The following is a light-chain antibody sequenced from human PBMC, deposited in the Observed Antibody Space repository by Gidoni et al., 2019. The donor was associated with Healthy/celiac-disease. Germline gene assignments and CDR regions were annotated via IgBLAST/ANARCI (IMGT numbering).Light chain of an antibody. V-gene: IGKV3-15*01. J-gene: IGKJ5*01. CDR3: QQYSQWPIT. Sequence: TQSPLTLSVSPGERATLPCRASQAVGSNYLAWYQQKPGRAPRLLIFGISTRATDIPDRFSGSGSGTEFTLTINSLQSEDYAVYYCQQYSQWPITFGQGTRLEIK. CDR1: QAVGSN. CDR2: GIS.